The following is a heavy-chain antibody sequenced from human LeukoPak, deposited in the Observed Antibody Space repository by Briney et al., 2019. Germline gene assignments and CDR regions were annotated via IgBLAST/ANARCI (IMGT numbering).Heavy chain of an antibody. CDR2: IIPIFGTA. V-gene: IGHV1-69*05. J-gene: IGHJ5*02. D-gene: IGHD3-22*01. CDR1: GGTFSSYA. CDR3: ARDSSGYYNWFDP. Sequence: SVKVSCKASGGTFSSYAISWVRQAPGQGLEWMGGIIPIFGTANYAQKFQGRVTITTDESTSTAYMELSSLRSEDTAVYYCARDSSGYYNWFDPWGQGTLVTVSS.